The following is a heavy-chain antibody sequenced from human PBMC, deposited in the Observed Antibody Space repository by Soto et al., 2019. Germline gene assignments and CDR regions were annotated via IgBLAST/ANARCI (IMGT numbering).Heavy chain of an antibody. CDR1: GGSISSYY. V-gene: IGHV4-59*08. D-gene: IGHD3-10*01. Sequence: QVQLQESGPGLVKPSETLSLTCTVSGGSISSYYWSWIRQPPGKGLEWIGYIYYSGSTNYNPSLKIRVTISLDTSKYHFSLKLSSVTAADTAVYYCARGYGSGSYLTLDYWRQGTLVTVSS. CDR2: IYYSGST. J-gene: IGHJ4*02. CDR3: ARGYGSGSYLTLDY.